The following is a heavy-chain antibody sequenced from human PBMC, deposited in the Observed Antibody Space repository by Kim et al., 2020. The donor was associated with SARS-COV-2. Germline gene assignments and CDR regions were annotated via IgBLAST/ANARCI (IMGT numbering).Heavy chain of an antibody. CDR2: IFHTGFT. CDR3: ARGRFGYEVLTGYSPPSYFDN. J-gene: IGHJ4*02. D-gene: IGHD3-9*01. CDR1: GDSVGSDDSQ. V-gene: IGHV4-31*03. Sequence: SETLSLTCSVSGDSVGSDDSQWTWIRHHPEKGLEWIGFIFHTGFTYYNPSLKSRLVISIDTSKNHFSLNLKSVTAADTALYYCARGRFGYEVLTGYSPPSYFDNWGRGTLVTVSS.